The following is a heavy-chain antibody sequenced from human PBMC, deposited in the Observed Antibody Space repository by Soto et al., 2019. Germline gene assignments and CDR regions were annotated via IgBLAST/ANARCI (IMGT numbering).Heavy chain of an antibody. Sequence: TSETLSLTCTVSGDSISSSSYYWAWIRQPPGKGLEWIGSIYYSGSTYYNPSLKSRVTISVDTSKNQFSLKLSSVTAADTAVYYCARHWGYCISTSCYVYYYYGMDVWGQGTTVTV. V-gene: IGHV4-39*01. J-gene: IGHJ6*02. D-gene: IGHD2-2*01. CDR3: ARHWGYCISTSCYVYYYYGMDV. CDR2: IYYSGST. CDR1: GDSISSSSYY.